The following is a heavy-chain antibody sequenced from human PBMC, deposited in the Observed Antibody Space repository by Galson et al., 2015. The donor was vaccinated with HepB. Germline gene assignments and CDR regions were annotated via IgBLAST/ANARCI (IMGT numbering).Heavy chain of an antibody. V-gene: IGHV5-51*01. J-gene: IGHJ4*02. D-gene: IGHD1-26*01. CDR2: IYPGDSDT. Sequence: QSGAEVKKPGESLKISCKGSGYSFTSYWIGWVRQMPGKGLEWMGIIYPGDSDTRYSPSFQGQVTISADKSISTAYLQWSSLKASDTAMYYCARHSESQWELTPFDYWGQGTLVTVSS. CDR3: ARHSESQWELTPFDY. CDR1: GYSFTSYW.